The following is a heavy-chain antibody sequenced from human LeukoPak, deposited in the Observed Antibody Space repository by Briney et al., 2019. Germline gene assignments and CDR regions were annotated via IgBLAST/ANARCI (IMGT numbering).Heavy chain of an antibody. CDR3: ARGGGIAARQFPRGFWNWFDP. D-gene: IGHD6-6*01. CDR2: IYTSGST. J-gene: IGHJ5*02. CDR1: GGSISSYY. V-gene: IGHV4-4*07. Sequence: PSETLSLTCTVSGGSISSYYWSWIRQPAGKGLEWIGRIYTSGSTNYNPSLKSRVTMSVDTSKNQFSLKLSSVTAADTAVYYCARGGGIAARQFPRGFWNWFDPWGQGTLVTVSS.